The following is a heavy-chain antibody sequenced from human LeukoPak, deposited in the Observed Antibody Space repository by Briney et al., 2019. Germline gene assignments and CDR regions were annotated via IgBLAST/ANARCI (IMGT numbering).Heavy chain of an antibody. V-gene: IGHV3-15*01. CDR3: TTGYCSGGSCYPDAFDI. Sequence: GGSLRLSCAASGFTFSNAWMSWVRQAPGKGLEWVGRIKSKTDGGTTDYAAPVKGRFTISGDDSKNTLYLQMNSLKTEDTAVYYCTTGYCSGGSCYPDAFDIWGQGTMVTVSS. CDR2: IKSKTDGGTT. D-gene: IGHD2-15*01. J-gene: IGHJ3*02. CDR1: GFTFSNAW.